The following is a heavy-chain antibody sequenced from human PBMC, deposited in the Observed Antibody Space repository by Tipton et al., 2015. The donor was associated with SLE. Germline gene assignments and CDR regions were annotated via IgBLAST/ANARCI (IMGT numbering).Heavy chain of an antibody. V-gene: IGHV4-39*07. D-gene: IGHD6-19*01. CDR1: GDSFTNNNYF. Sequence: TLSLTCTVSGDSFTNNNYFWGWIRQPPGKGLEWIGTIYYSGTTYYNPSLKSRVTISVDRSKNQFSLKLTSVTAADTAVYYCARDDSGGWYGWLDPWGQGTLVTVSS. CDR2: IYYSGTT. CDR3: ARDDSGGWYGWLDP. J-gene: IGHJ5*02.